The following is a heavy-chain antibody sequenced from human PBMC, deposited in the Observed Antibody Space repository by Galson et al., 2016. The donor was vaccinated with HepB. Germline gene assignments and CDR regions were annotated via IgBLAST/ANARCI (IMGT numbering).Heavy chain of an antibody. CDR2: TFYRSTWEN. V-gene: IGHV6-1*01. CDR3: ARAVMLGRGMDV. Sequence: CAISGDSVYNNGAAWVWIRQSPSRGLEWLGRTFYRSTWENHYAGSVKNRITISPDTSRDQFSLHLNSVTPEDTAVYYCARAVMLGRGMDVWGQGTTVTVSS. CDR1: GDSVYNNGAA. D-gene: IGHD3-10*01. J-gene: IGHJ6*02.